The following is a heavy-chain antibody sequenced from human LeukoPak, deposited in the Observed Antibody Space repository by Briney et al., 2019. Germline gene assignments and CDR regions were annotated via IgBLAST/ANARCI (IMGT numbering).Heavy chain of an antibody. CDR1: GGSISSSNW. Sequence: ASGTLSLTCAVSGGSISSSNWGSRVRQPPGKGLEGIGEVYHSGSTNYNPSLKSRVTISVDKSKNQFSLKLSSGTAADTAVYYCAREIVGGFNPGAYWGQGTLVTVSS. CDR3: AREIVGGFNPGAY. D-gene: IGHD1-14*01. CDR2: VYHSGST. V-gene: IGHV4-4*02. J-gene: IGHJ4*02.